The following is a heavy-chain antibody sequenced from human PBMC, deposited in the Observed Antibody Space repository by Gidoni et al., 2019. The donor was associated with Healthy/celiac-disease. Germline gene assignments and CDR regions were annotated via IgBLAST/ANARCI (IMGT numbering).Heavy chain of an antibody. Sequence: QVPLVQSGAEVKKPGASVKVSCKASGYTFTSYGISWVRQAPGRGLEWMGWISAYNGNTNYGQKLQGRVTMTTDTSTSTAYMELRSLRSDDTAVYYCARFYLYDSADAFDIWGQGTMVTVSS. J-gene: IGHJ3*02. CDR1: GYTFTSYG. D-gene: IGHD3-3*01. CDR2: ISAYNGNT. CDR3: ARFYLYDSADAFDI. V-gene: IGHV1-18*01.